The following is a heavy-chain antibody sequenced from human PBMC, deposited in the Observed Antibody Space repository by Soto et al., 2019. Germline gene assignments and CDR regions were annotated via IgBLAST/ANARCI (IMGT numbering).Heavy chain of an antibody. CDR2: ITASGT. D-gene: IGHD4-17*01. CDR1: GVTFNNYA. J-gene: IGHJ4*02. Sequence: SLRLSCAASGVTFNNYAMNWVRQAPGKGLEWVSSITASGTYYADSVKGRFTISRDNSKNTLYLQMSSLRPEDTAVYYCAKNYEDYIFDYWGQGSLVTVS. V-gene: IGHV3-23*01. CDR3: AKNYEDYIFDY.